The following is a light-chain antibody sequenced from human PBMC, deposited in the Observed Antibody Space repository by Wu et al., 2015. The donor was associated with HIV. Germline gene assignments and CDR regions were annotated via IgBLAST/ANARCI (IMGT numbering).Light chain of an antibody. CDR2: GVS. CDR3: QQYNNWPQS. Sequence: DIVMTQAPGTLSVSPGERATLSCRASQSVRSSLAWYQQRPGQTPRLLIYGVSTRATGIPARFSGSGSGTEFTLTISSLQSEDSAVYYCQQYNNWPQSFGRGPSWRSN. J-gene: IGKJ2*03. CDR1: QSVRSS. V-gene: IGKV3-15*01.